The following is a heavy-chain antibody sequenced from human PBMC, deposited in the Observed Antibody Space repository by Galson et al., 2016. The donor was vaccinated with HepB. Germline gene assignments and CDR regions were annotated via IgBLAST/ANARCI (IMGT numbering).Heavy chain of an antibody. J-gene: IGHJ2*01. Sequence: SETLSLTCIVSGASINEYYWSWIRQPPGKGLEWIGYVHYGGSTNYNPPLKSRVTISGDTSKTQFSLNLTSVTAADTAVYYCARDGSTWPDWYFDLWGRGTLVTVSS. CDR2: VHYGGST. V-gene: IGHV4-59*01. D-gene: IGHD6-13*01. CDR1: GASINEYY. CDR3: ARDGSTWPDWYFDL.